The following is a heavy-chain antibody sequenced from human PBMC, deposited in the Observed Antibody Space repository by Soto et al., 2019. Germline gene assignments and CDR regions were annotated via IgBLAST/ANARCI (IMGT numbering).Heavy chain of an antibody. J-gene: IGHJ4*02. D-gene: IGHD4-17*01. V-gene: IGHV3-23*01. CDR1: GFTFSGYA. CDR2: ISGSGGST. CDR3: AKDRDYGGNSN. Sequence: EVQLLESGGGLVQPGGSLRLSCAASGFTFSGYAMSWVRQAPGRGVEWVSAISGSGGSTYYAASVKGRFTISRDNSKNTLYLQMNSLRAEDTAVYYCAKDRDYGGNSNWGQGTLVTVSS.